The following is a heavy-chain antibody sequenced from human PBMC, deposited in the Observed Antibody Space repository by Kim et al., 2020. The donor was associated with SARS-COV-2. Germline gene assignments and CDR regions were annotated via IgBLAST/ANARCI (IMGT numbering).Heavy chain of an antibody. V-gene: IGHV3-33*01. CDR1: GYSLSTYG. D-gene: IGHD5-18*01. CDR2: LWNDGTKQ. J-gene: IGHJ4*02. CDR3: ARDAVTSLDY. Sequence: GGSLRLSCAAFGYSLSTYGTHWIRQTPGKGLEWVAVLWNDGTKQSYADSVKGRFTVSRDISKNTLYLQMNRVRAEDTAVYYCARDAVTSLDYWGLGTLVAVSS.